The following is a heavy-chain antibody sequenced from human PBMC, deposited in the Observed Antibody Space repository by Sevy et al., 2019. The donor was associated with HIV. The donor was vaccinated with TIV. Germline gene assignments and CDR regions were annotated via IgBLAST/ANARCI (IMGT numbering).Heavy chain of an antibody. CDR1: GFTFSDYY. CDR3: ARDLGTGYFDF. D-gene: IGHD1-26*01. J-gene: IGHJ4*02. V-gene: IGHV3-11*01. Sequence: GGSLRLSCAASGFTFSDYYMSWIRQAPGKGLEWISYNSGSQYMIYYADSVKGRVTTSRDDAKNSLYLQMNSLRPEDSAVYFCARDLGTGYFDFWGQGTLVTVSS. CDR2: NSGSQYMI.